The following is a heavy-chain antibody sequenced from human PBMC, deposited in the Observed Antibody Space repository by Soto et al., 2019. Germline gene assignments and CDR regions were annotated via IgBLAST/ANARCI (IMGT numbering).Heavy chain of an antibody. J-gene: IGHJ2*01. Sequence: EVQLLESGGGLVKPGGSLRLSCAASGFTFSKYAMSWVRLAPGKGLEWVSSISANGGITDYADSVKGRFTISRDNFQNIFSPQMDSLRGDDTALYFCAKDKYTDSVRKVWFFDYWGRGTLVTVSS. CDR2: ISANGGIT. CDR1: GFTFSKYA. D-gene: IGHD2-15*01. V-gene: IGHV3-23*01. CDR3: AKDKYTDSVRKVWFFDY.